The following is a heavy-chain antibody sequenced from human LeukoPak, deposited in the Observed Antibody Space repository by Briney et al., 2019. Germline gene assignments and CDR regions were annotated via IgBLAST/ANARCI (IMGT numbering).Heavy chain of an antibody. Sequence: ASVKVSCKASGYTFTSYYMHWVRQAPGQGLEGMGIINPSGGSTSYAQKFQGRVTMTRDTSTSTVYMELSSLRSEDTAVYYCAKESVPYSRSYTTWGQGTLVTVSS. V-gene: IGHV1-46*01. J-gene: IGHJ5*02. D-gene: IGHD1-26*01. CDR1: GYTFTSYY. CDR3: AKESVPYSRSYTT. CDR2: INPSGGST.